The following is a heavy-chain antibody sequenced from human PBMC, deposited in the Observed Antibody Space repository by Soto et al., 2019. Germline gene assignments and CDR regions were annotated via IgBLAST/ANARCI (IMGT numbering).Heavy chain of an antibody. CDR2: IVVGSGNT. CDR3: AGVPGGATGAEYYYGMDV. Sequence: SVKVSCKASGFTFTSSAVQWVRQARGQRLEWIGWIVVGSGNTNYAQKFQERVTITRDMSTSTADMELSSLRSEDTAVYYCAGVPGGATGAEYYYGMDVWGQGTRVTVS. D-gene: IGHD1-26*01. J-gene: IGHJ6*01. CDR1: GFTFTSSA. V-gene: IGHV1-58*01.